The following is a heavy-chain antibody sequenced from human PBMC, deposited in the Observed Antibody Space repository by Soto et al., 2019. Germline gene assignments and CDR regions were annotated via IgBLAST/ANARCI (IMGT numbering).Heavy chain of an antibody. D-gene: IGHD2-2*01. CDR2: IYYSGNT. Sequence: QVQLQESGPGLVKPSQTLSLTCSVSGVSVSSDIYYWSWIRHHPGKGLEWIGYIYYSGNTYYNPSLGGRVTISLDTSKNHFSLRLRSVTPAGTAVYYCARYPVVVVPAANYGLDVWGQGTTVTVSS. J-gene: IGHJ6*02. V-gene: IGHV4-31*03. CDR1: GVSVSSDIYY. CDR3: ARYPVVVVPAANYGLDV.